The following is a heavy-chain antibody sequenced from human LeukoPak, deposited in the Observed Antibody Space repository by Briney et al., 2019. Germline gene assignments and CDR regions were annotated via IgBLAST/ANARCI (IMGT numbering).Heavy chain of an antibody. D-gene: IGHD3-10*01. CDR3: ARRVWFGELSPGGYYYYGMDV. CDR1: GGSISSYY. CDR2: IDYSWST. J-gene: IGHJ6*02. Sequence: SETLSLTCTASGGSISSYYWSWVRQPPGKGLEWIGYIDYSWSTNYNPPLKSRVTISLDTAKNQFSMKQRSVNAAATAVSYCARRVWFGELSPGGYYYYGMDVWGQGTTVTVSS. V-gene: IGHV4-59*08.